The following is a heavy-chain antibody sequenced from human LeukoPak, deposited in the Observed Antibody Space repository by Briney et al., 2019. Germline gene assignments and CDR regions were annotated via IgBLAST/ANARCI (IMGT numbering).Heavy chain of an antibody. CDR3: ASALYCGGDCYSGRYFFDY. D-gene: IGHD2-21*02. Sequence: ASVKVSCKASGYTFINYYIHWVRQAPGQGLEWMGVIDPSGGATSNAQKVQGRVTMTRDTSTSTIYMELSSLRFEDTAVYYCASALYCGGDCYSGRYFFDYWGQGTLVTVSS. J-gene: IGHJ4*02. CDR1: GYTFINYY. CDR2: IDPSGGAT. V-gene: IGHV1-46*01.